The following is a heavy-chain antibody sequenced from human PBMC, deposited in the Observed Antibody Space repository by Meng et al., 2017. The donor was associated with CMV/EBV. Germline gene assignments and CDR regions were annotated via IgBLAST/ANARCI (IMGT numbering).Heavy chain of an antibody. D-gene: IGHD5-18*01. CDR3: AREVSSYGNGYYYYGMDV. J-gene: IGHJ6*02. CDR2: IKSKTDGGTT. Sequence: GESLKISCAASGFTFSNAWMSWVRQAPGKGLEWVGRIKSKTDGGTTDYAAPVKGRFTISRDDSKNTLYLQMNSLRAEDTAVYYCAREVSSYGNGYYYYGMDVWGQGTTVTVSS. V-gene: IGHV3-15*01. CDR1: GFTFSNAW.